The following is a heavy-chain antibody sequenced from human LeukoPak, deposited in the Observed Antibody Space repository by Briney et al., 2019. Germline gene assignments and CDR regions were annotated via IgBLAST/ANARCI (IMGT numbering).Heavy chain of an antibody. CDR2: INSDGSRT. D-gene: IGHD6-6*01. CDR3: ASLFLCYGCSSSSDSFDI. V-gene: IGHV3-74*01. Sequence: GSLRLSCAASGFTFSSYWMHWVRQAPGKGQVWVSRINSDGSRTTYADSVKGRFTISGDNSKNTLYLQMNSLRAEDTAVYYCASLFLCYGCSSSSDSFDIWGQGTMVTVSS. CDR1: GFTFSSYW. J-gene: IGHJ3*02.